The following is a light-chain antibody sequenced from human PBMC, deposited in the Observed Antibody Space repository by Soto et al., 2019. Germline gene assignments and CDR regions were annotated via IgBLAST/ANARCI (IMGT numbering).Light chain of an antibody. CDR2: MVS. CDR1: QSLVYSDGNTY. CDR3: MQGTHWPPFT. V-gene: IGKV2-30*01. Sequence: DVVMTQSPLSLPVTLGQPASISCRSSQSLVYSDGNTYLNWFQQRPGQSPRRLIYMVSNRDSGVPDRFIVSGSGTDFTLKISRVEAEDVGVYYCMQGTHWPPFTFGPGTRVDIK. J-gene: IGKJ3*01.